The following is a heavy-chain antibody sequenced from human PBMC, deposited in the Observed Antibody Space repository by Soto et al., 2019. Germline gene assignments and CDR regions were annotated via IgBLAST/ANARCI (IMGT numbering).Heavy chain of an antibody. J-gene: IGHJ5*02. V-gene: IGHV4-59*01. CDR3: ARAKRSALSPHNWFDP. CDR1: VGFFSRYY. Sequence: SLTCTVSVGFFSRYYWSWIRQPPGKGLEWIGYIYYSGSTNYNPSLKSRVTISVDTSKNQFSLKLSSVTAADTAVYYCARAKRSALSPHNWFDPWGKGTLVTVSS. D-gene: IGHD3-16*02. CDR2: IYYSGST.